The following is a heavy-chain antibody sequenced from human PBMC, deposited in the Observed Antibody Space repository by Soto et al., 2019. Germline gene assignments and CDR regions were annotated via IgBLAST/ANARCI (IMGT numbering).Heavy chain of an antibody. CDR1: GFTVSSNY. Sequence: LRLSCAASGFTVSSNYMSWVRQAPGKGLEWVSVIYSGGSTYYADSVKGRFTISRDNSKNTLYLQMNSLRAEDTAVYYCARVWDSSGYYAVGAFDIWGQGTMVTVSS. CDR2: IYSGGST. V-gene: IGHV3-53*01. D-gene: IGHD3-22*01. CDR3: ARVWDSSGYYAVGAFDI. J-gene: IGHJ3*02.